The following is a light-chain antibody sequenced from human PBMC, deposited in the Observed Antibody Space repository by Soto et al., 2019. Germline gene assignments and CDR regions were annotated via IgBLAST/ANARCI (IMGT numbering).Light chain of an antibody. CDR2: DAS. CDR1: QDINNY. Sequence: DMQMTQSPSSLSASVGDRVTITCQASQDINNYLNWYQQKSGKAPKLLIYDASDLETGVPSRFSGSGSGTDFTFTISSLQPEDIATYYCQQYDNLPLTFGGGTKVDIK. CDR3: QQYDNLPLT. J-gene: IGKJ4*01. V-gene: IGKV1-33*01.